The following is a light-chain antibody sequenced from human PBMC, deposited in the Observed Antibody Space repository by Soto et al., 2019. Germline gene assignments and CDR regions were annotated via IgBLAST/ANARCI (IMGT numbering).Light chain of an antibody. CDR1: TSNIGSNT. CDR2: SND. CDR3: ATWADGLSSYV. Sequence: QSVLSQPPSASGTPRQRVTISCSGSTSNIGSNTVSWYQQLPQRAPKLLLFSNDQRPSGVPDRFSGSKSGTSASLAISGLQSEDEAEYFCATWADGLSSYVFGTGTKLTVL. J-gene: IGLJ1*01. V-gene: IGLV1-44*01.